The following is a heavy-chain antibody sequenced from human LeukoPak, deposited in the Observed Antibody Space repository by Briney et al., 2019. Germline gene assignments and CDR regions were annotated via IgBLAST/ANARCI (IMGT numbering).Heavy chain of an antibody. Sequence: SETLSLTCTVSGGSISSYYWSWIRQPPGKGLEWIGYIYYSGSTYYNPSLKSRVTISVGTSKNQFSLKLSSVTAADTAVYYCARLGLRTHYYYMDVWGKGTTVTISS. CDR1: GGSISSYY. CDR3: ARLGLRTHYYYMDV. CDR2: IYYSGST. J-gene: IGHJ6*03. V-gene: IGHV4-59*04. D-gene: IGHD5-12*01.